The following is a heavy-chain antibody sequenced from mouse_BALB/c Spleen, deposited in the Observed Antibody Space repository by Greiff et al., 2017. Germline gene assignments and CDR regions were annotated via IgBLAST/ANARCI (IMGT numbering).Heavy chain of an antibody. CDR3: ARSGRDYFDY. Sequence: VQLQQSGPELVKPGASVKISCKASGYAFSSSWMNWVKQRPGQGLEWIGRIYPGDGDTNYNGKFKGKATLTADKSSSTAYMQLSSLTSVDSAVYFCARSGRDYFDYWGQGTTLTVSS. CDR2: IYPGDGDT. V-gene: IGHV1-82*01. J-gene: IGHJ2*01. CDR1: GYAFSSSW. D-gene: IGHD3-1*01.